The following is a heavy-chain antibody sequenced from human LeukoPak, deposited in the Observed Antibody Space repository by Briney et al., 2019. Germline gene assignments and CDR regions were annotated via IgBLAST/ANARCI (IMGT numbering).Heavy chain of an antibody. D-gene: IGHD6-13*01. CDR1: GYTFTSYD. Sequence: GASVKVSCKASGYTFTSYDINWVRQATGQGLEWMGWMNPNSGNTGYAQKFQGRVTMTRNTSISTACMELSSLRSEDTAVYYCARWIAAGKEGVYYYYYGMDVWGQGTTVTVSS. J-gene: IGHJ6*02. CDR3: ARWIAAGKEGVYYYYYGMDV. CDR2: MNPNSGNT. V-gene: IGHV1-8*01.